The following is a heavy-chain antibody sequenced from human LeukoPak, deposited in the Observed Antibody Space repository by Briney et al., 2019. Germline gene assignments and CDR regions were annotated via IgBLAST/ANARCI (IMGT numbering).Heavy chain of an antibody. CDR2: IWPDDSDK. J-gene: IGHJ4*02. CDR3: ARQGKDGYRVVDY. D-gene: IGHD5-24*01. V-gene: IGHV5-51*01. CDR1: GYSFTSYW. Sequence: GESLKISCKGSGYSFTSYWIGWVRQVPGKGLEWMGIIWPDDSDKRYSPSFQGQVTISADKSISTAYLQWCSLKASDTAMYYCARQGKDGYRVVDYWGQGTLVTVSS.